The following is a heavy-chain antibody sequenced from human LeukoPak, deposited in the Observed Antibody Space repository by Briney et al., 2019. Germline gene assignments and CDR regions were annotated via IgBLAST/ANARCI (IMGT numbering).Heavy chain of an antibody. CDR2: ISGTGGRT. V-gene: IGHV3-23*01. J-gene: IGHJ4*02. CDR1: GFTFSSYA. CDR3: ANLKYYDSSGYFERFYFDY. D-gene: IGHD3-22*01. Sequence: GGTLRLSCAASGFTFSSYAMSWVRQAPGKGLEWVSTISGTGGRTHYADSVKSRFTITRDNSKNTLYLQMNSLRAEDTAVYYCANLKYYDSSGYFERFYFDYWGQGTLVTVSS.